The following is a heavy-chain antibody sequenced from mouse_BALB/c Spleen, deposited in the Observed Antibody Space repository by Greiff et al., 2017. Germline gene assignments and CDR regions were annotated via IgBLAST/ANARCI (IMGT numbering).Heavy chain of an antibody. D-gene: IGHD1-1*01. CDR1: GYTFTSYT. CDR2: INPSSGYT. V-gene: IGHV1-4*02. CDR3: ARGATVGDYYAMDY. J-gene: IGHJ4*01. Sequence: QVQLQQSAAELARPGASVKMSCKASGYTFTSYTMHWVKQRPGQGLEWIGYINPSSGYTEYNQKFKDKTTLTADKSSSTAYMQLSSLTSEDSAVYYCARGATVGDYYAMDYWGQGTSVTVSS.